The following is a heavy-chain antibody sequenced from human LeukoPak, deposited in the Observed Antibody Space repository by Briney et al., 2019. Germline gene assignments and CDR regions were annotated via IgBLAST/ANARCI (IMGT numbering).Heavy chain of an antibody. CDR1: GGSISSYY. J-gene: IGHJ4*02. CDR3: ARDVRRDGLFDY. Sequence: PSETLSLTCTVSGGSISSYYWSWIRLPPGKGLEWIGYIYYSGSTNYNPSLKSRVTISVDTSKNQFSLKLSSVTAADTAVYYCARDVRRDGLFDYWGQGTLVTVSS. D-gene: IGHD5-24*01. V-gene: IGHV4-59*01. CDR2: IYYSGST.